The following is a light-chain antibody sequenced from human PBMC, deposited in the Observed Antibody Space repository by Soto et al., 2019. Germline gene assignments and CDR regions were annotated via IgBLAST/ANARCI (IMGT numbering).Light chain of an antibody. CDR1: QSISNL. J-gene: IGKJ1*01. CDR2: AAS. Sequence: DIHMTQSPSSLSASVGVRVIITCRAIQSISNLLNWYQQIPVKAPKLLIFAASSLQSGVPSRFSGSRSGPDFTLTISSLQPEDFATYYCQQSYSSPPTFGQGTKVDIK. V-gene: IGKV1-39*01. CDR3: QQSYSSPPT.